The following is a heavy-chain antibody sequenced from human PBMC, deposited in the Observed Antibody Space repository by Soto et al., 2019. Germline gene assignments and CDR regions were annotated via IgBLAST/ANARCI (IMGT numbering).Heavy chain of an antibody. J-gene: IGHJ5*02. CDR1: GYTLTELS. Sequence: ASVKVSCKVSGYTLTELSMHWVRQAPGKGLEWMGGFDPEDGETIYAQKFQGRVTMTEDTSTDTAYMELSSLRSEDTAVYYCATLVVVAAIQEYNWFDPWGQGTLVTVSS. V-gene: IGHV1-24*01. CDR2: FDPEDGET. D-gene: IGHD2-15*01. CDR3: ATLVVVAAIQEYNWFDP.